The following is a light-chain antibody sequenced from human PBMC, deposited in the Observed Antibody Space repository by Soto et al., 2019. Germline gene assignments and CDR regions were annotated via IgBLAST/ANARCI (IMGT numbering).Light chain of an antibody. V-gene: IGLV2-11*01. J-gene: IGLJ2*01. Sequence: QSVLTQPRSVSGSPGQSVTISCTGTSSDVGGYNYVSWYQKYPGKAPRLMIYDVSKRPSGVPDRFSGSKSGNTASLTISGLQAEDEADYYCCSRAGSFTLVFGGGTQLTVL. CDR1: SSDVGGYNY. CDR2: DVS. CDR3: CSRAGSFTLV.